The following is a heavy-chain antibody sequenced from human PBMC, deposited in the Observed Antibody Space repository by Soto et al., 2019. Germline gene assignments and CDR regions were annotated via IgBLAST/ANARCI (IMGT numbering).Heavy chain of an antibody. J-gene: IGHJ6*02. D-gene: IGHD6-13*01. CDR1: GFTFSSYS. V-gene: IGHV3-23*01. Sequence: GGSLRLSCAASGFTFSSYSMNWVRQAPGKGLEWVSAISGSGGSTYYADSVKGRFTISRDNSRNTLYLQMNSLRAEDTAVYYCAKVRAAAGSYGMDVWGQGTTVTVSS. CDR2: ISGSGGST. CDR3: AKVRAAAGSYGMDV.